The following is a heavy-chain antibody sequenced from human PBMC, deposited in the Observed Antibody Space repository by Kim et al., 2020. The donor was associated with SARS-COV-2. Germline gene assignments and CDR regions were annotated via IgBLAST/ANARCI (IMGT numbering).Heavy chain of an antibody. CDR2: IRTKSNSYAT. D-gene: IGHD4-17*01. J-gene: IGHJ4*02. CDR1: GFTFSGSA. CDR3: TSTVNLYFFDY. V-gene: IGHV3-73*01. Sequence: GGSLRLSCAASGFTFSGSAMHWVRQASGKGLEWVGRIRTKSNSYATTYAASVKGRFTISRDDSKNTALLQMDSLRTEDTAVYFCTSTVNLYFFDYWGQG.